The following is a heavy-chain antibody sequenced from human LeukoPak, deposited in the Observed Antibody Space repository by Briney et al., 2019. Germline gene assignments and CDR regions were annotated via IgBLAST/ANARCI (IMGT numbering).Heavy chain of an antibody. Sequence: SETLSLTCTVSGASICSQYWSWIRKTPGKGLEWIAYIHHTETSKYNPSLKSRVTISIDTSMNQFSLSLSSVTAADTAVYYCARTVREPYYYYYMDVWGKGTTVTISS. D-gene: IGHD3-10*01. CDR3: ARTVREPYYYYYMDV. CDR1: GASICSQY. CDR2: IHHTETS. V-gene: IGHV4-59*08. J-gene: IGHJ6*03.